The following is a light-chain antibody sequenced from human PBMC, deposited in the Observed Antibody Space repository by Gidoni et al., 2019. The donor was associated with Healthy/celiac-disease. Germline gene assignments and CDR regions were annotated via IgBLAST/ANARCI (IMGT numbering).Light chain of an antibody. Sequence: SYQLTKPPSVSVSPGQTASITCSGDKLGDKYACWYQQKPGLSPVLVIYQDSKRPSGIPERFSGSNSGNTATLTISGTQAMDEADYYCQAWDSSVVFGGGTKLTVL. CDR2: QDS. V-gene: IGLV3-1*01. J-gene: IGLJ2*01. CDR3: QAWDSSVV. CDR1: KLGDKY.